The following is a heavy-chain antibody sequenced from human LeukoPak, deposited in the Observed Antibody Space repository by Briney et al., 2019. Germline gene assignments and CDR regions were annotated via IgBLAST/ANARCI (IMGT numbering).Heavy chain of an antibody. Sequence: QAGGSLRLSCAASGFTVSSNYMSWVRQAPGKGLEWVSAISGSGGATYDADSVKGRFTSSRDNSKNTLYLQMNSLRAEDTAVYYCAKSKRSYYGDYVYVDYWGQGTLVTVSS. J-gene: IGHJ4*02. D-gene: IGHD4-17*01. CDR1: GFTVSSNY. CDR2: ISGSGGAT. CDR3: AKSKRSYYGDYVYVDY. V-gene: IGHV3-23*01.